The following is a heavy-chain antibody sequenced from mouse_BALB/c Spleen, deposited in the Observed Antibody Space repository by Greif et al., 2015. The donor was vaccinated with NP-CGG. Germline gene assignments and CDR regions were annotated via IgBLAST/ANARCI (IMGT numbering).Heavy chain of an antibody. J-gene: IGHJ4*01. CDR2: ISDGGSYT. CDR1: GFTFSDYY. CDR3: ASRYDYGAMDY. D-gene: IGHD2-4*01. V-gene: IGHV5-4*02. Sequence: EVQLQQSGGGLVKPGRSLKLSCAASGFTFSDYYMYWVRQTPEKRLEWVATISDGGSYTYYPDSVKGRFTISRDNAKNNLYLQMSSLKSEDTAMYYCASRYDYGAMDYWGQGTSVTVSS.